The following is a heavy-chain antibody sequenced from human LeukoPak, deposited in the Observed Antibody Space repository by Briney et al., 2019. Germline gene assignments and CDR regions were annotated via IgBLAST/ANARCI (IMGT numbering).Heavy chain of an antibody. Sequence: GGSLRLSCAVSGFTFSRYEMNWVRQAPGKGLEWVSYITSSGTTIYYADSVKGRFTVSRDNAKNSLYLQMNSLRAEDTAVYYCARDSSDSSGWYEGWFDPWGQGTLVTVSS. CDR3: ARDSSDSSGWYEGWFDP. CDR2: ITSSGTTI. J-gene: IGHJ5*02. D-gene: IGHD6-19*01. V-gene: IGHV3-48*03. CDR1: GFTFSRYE.